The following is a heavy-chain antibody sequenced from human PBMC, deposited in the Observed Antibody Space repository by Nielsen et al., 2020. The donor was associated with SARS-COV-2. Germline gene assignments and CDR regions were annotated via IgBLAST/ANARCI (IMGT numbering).Heavy chain of an antibody. J-gene: IGHJ3*02. D-gene: IGHD2-2*01. CDR2: IYYSGST. Sequence: SETLSLTCTVSGDSISSGDYYWSWIRQPPGKGLEWIGYIYYSGSTNYNPSLKSRVTISVDTSKNQFSLKLSSVTAADTAVYYCARVRYQLLLRRGSAFDIWGQGTMVTVSS. V-gene: IGHV4-61*08. CDR3: ARVRYQLLLRRGSAFDI. CDR1: GDSISSGDYY.